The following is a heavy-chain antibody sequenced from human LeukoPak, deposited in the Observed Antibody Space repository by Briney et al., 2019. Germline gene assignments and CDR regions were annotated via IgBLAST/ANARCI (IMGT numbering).Heavy chain of an antibody. J-gene: IGHJ5*02. CDR3: ARDSRYYDSSGYYYRDWFDP. CDR2: IYTSGST. Sequence: SETLSLTCTVSGGSISSYYWSWLRQPAGKGLEWIGRIYTSGSTNYNPSLKSRVTMSVDTSKNQFSLKLSSVTAADTAVYYCARDSRYYDSSGYYYRDWFDPWGQGTLVTVSS. D-gene: IGHD3-22*01. V-gene: IGHV4-4*07. CDR1: GGSISSYY.